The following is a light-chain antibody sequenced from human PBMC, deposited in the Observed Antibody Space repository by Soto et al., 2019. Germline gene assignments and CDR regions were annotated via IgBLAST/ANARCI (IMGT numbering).Light chain of an antibody. CDR2: NVS. Sequence: QSVLTQPASVSGSPGPSITISCTGTSSDVGGYNSVSWYQQHPGKAPKLMIYNVSNRPAGISDRFSGSRSGNTASLTISGLQAEDEADYYCSSYTSSSTYVFGPGTKLTVL. CDR1: SSDVGGYNS. V-gene: IGLV2-14*03. J-gene: IGLJ1*01. CDR3: SSYTSSSTYV.